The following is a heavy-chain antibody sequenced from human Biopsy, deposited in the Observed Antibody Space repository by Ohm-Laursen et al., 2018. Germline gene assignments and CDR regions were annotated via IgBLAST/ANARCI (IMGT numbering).Heavy chain of an antibody. D-gene: IGHD5-24*01. V-gene: IGHV3-9*01. CDR1: GFNFDDFA. Sequence: SLRLSCAASGFNFDDFAMHWVRQTPGKGLEWVSGISWNSGRVAYADSVKGRFTISRDNAKNSLYLQMNSLRAEDTALYYCAKGQAPDGYNYAFDIWGQGTMLTVSS. CDR2: ISWNSGRV. J-gene: IGHJ3*02. CDR3: AKGQAPDGYNYAFDI.